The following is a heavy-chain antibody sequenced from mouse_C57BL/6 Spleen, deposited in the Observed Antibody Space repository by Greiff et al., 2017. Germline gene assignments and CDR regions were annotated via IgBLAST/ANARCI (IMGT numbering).Heavy chain of an antibody. CDR3: VKGHGIHAMDY. J-gene: IGHJ4*01. CDR1: GFTFNTYA. V-gene: IGHV10-3*01. D-gene: IGHD1-2*01. CDR2: IRSKSSNYAT. Sequence: EADGGLVQPKGSFKLSCAASGFTFNTYAMHWVRQAPGKGLEWVARIRSKSSNYATYYADSVKDRFNISRDDSQSMLYLQMNNLKTEDTAMYYCVKGHGIHAMDYWGQGTSVTVSS.